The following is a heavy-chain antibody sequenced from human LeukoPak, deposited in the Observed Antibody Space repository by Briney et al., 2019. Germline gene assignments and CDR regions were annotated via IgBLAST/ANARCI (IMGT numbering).Heavy chain of an antibody. CDR1: GFTFSSYG. Sequence: PGGSLRLSCAASGFTFSSYGMHWVRQAPGKGLEWVAVISYDGSNKYYADSVKGRFTISRDNSKNTLYLQMNSLRAEDTAVYYCAKDLERHIVVVTASVVDYWGQGTLVTVSS. V-gene: IGHV3-30*18. CDR2: ISYDGSNK. CDR3: AKDLERHIVVVTASVVDY. J-gene: IGHJ4*02. D-gene: IGHD2-21*02.